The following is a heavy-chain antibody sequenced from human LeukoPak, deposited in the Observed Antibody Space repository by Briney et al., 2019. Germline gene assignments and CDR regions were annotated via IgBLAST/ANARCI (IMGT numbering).Heavy chain of an antibody. Sequence: GGSLRLSCAASGFSFTTSWMSWVRQAPGKGLEWVANIKPDATEKHYVDSVRGRFTISRDNAQNSLSLEMSSLRAEDTAVYYCARGVWSSRNAFDIWAKGQWSPSPQ. J-gene: IGHJ3*02. CDR3: ARGVWSSRNAFDI. V-gene: IGHV3-7*01. CDR2: IKPDATEK. CDR1: GFSFTTSW. D-gene: IGHD1-14*01.